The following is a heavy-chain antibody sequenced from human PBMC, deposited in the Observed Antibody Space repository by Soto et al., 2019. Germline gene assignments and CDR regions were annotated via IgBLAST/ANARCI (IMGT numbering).Heavy chain of an antibody. CDR3: ARMGEEQQLAPYYYYGMDV. CDR2: IIPIFGTA. J-gene: IGHJ6*02. D-gene: IGHD6-13*01. V-gene: IGHV1-69*13. Sequence: SVKVSCKASGGTFSSYAISWVRQAPGQGLEWMGGIIPIFGTANYAQKFQGRVTITADESTSTAYMELSSLRSEDTAVYYCARMGEEQQLAPYYYYGMDVWGQGTTVTV. CDR1: GGTFSSYA.